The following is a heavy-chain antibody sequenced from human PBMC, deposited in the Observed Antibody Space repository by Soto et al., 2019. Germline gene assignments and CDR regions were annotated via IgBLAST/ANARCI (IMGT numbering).Heavy chain of an antibody. J-gene: IGHJ4*02. V-gene: IGHV3-33*01. CDR3: ARDRWYCSGGSCYALGPFDY. CDR2: IWYDGSNK. CDR1: GFTFSSYG. D-gene: IGHD2-15*01. Sequence: PGGSLRLSCAASGFTFSSYGMHWVRQAPGKGLEWVAVIWYDGSNKYYADSVKGRFTISRDNSKNTLYLQMNSLRAEDTAVYYCARDRWYCSGGSCYALGPFDYWGQGT.